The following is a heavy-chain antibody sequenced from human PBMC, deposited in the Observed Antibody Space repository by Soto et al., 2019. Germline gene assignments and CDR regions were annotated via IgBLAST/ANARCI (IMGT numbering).Heavy chain of an antibody. V-gene: IGHV3-23*01. J-gene: IGHJ4*02. CDR3: AKDRTVAARNFDY. D-gene: IGHD6-6*01. CDR2: ISTSIDAT. CDR1: AFASSNYA. Sequence: SLTLSPAPSAFASSNYATHCVRQAPGKGLEWVSSISTSIDATYYADSVKGRFTISRDDSKNTLYLQMNRLRAEDSAVYYCAKDRTVAARNFDYWGQGTQVTVSS.